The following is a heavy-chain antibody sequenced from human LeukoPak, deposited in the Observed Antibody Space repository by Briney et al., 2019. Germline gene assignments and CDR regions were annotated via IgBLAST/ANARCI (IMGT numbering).Heavy chain of an antibody. CDR3: ARVGIMGATYYYYYYMDV. D-gene: IGHD1-26*01. CDR1: GGTFSSYA. J-gene: IGHJ6*03. CDR2: IIPIFGTA. V-gene: IGHV1-69*05. Sequence: GASVKVSCKASGGTFSSYAISWVRQAPGQGLEWMGGIIPIFGTANYAQKFQGRVTITTDESTSTAYMELSSLRSEDTAVYYCARVGIMGATYYYYYYMDVWGKGTTVTVSS.